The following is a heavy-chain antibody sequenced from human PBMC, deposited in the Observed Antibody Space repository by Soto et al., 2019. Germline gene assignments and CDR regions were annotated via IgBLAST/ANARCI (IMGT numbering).Heavy chain of an antibody. CDR2: FDPEDGET. V-gene: IGHV1-24*01. J-gene: IGHJ4*02. CDR1: GYTFTELS. Sequence: ASVKVSCKVSGYTFTELSMHWVRQAPGKGREWMGGFDPEDGETIYAQKFQGRVTMTEDTSTDTAYMELSSLRSEDTAVYYCATYSTAMVTGIDYWGQGXLVTVSS. D-gene: IGHD5-18*01. CDR3: ATYSTAMVTGIDY.